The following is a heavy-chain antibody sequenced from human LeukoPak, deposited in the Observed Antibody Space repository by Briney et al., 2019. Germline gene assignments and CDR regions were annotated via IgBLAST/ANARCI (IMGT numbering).Heavy chain of an antibody. J-gene: IGHJ6*02. D-gene: IGHD2-15*01. Sequence: GGSLRLSCAASGFTFNSYRMNWVRQAPGKGLKWVSSISSSSSYIYSADSVEGRFTISRDNAKNSLYLQMNSLRAEDTAVYYCARTMVVAAPNYSYYYGMDVWGQGTTVTVSS. CDR1: GFTFNSYR. V-gene: IGHV3-21*01. CDR3: ARTMVVAAPNYSYYYGMDV. CDR2: ISSSSSYI.